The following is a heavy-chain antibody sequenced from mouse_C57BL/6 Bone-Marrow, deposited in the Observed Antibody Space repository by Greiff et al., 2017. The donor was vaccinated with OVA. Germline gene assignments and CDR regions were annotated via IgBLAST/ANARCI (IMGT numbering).Heavy chain of an antibody. CDR2: INPSTGGT. Sequence: EVQLQQSGPELVKPGASVKISCKASGYSFTGYYMNWVKQSPEKSLEWIGEINPSTGGTTYNQKFKAKATLTVDKSSSTAYMQLKSLTSEDSSVXYCARGNYPDYWGQGTTLTVSS. V-gene: IGHV1-42*01. J-gene: IGHJ2*01. CDR3: ARGNYPDY. CDR1: GYSFTGYY.